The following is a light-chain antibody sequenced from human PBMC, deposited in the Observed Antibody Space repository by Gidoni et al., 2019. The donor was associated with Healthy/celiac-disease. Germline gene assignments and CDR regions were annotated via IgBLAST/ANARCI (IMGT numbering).Light chain of an antibody. CDR3: QQSYSTPRGLT. V-gene: IGKV1-39*01. Sequence: DIQMTQSPSSLSASVGDRVTITCRASQSISSYLNWYQQKPGKAPKLLIYAASSLQSGVPSRFSGSGSGTDCTITISSLQPEDFATYYCQQSYSTPRGLTFGGGTKVEIK. CDR2: AAS. CDR1: QSISSY. J-gene: IGKJ4*01.